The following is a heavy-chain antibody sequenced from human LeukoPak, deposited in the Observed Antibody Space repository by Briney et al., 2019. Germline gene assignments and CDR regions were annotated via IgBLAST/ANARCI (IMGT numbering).Heavy chain of an antibody. V-gene: IGHV3-48*01. D-gene: IGHD3-22*01. CDR2: ISSSSSTI. Sequence: GGSLRLSCSASGFTFSSYSRNWVRQAPGKGLEWVSYISSSSSTIYYADSVKGRFTISRDNAKNSLYLQMNSLRAEDTAVYYCARGRSGYHYDYWGQGTLVTVSS. CDR3: ARGRSGYHYDY. CDR1: GFTFSSYS. J-gene: IGHJ4*02.